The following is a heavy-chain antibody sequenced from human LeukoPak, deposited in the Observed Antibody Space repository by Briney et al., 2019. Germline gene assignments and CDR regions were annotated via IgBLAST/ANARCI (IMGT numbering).Heavy chain of an antibody. CDR2: ITSISSSI. CDR1: GFTVSSYG. J-gene: IGHJ4*02. V-gene: IGHV3-21*01. Sequence: TGGSLRLSCAASGFTVSSYGMNWVRQPPGKGLEWVSSITSISSSINYADSVKGRFTISRDNAKNSLYLQMNSLRAEDTAVYYCAKDIGYCSGGSCYPGFDYWGQGTLVTVSS. CDR3: AKDIGYCSGGSCYPGFDY. D-gene: IGHD2-15*01.